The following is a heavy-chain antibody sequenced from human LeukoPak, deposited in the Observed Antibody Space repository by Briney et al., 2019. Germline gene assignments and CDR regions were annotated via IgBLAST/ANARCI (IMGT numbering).Heavy chain of an antibody. J-gene: IGHJ3*02. CDR3: ARVGLEAAAGTGAFDI. CDR1: GYTFTGYY. CDR2: INPSGGST. D-gene: IGHD6-13*01. V-gene: IGHV1-46*01. Sequence: ASVKVSCKASGYTFTGYYMHWVRQAPGQGLEWMGIINPSGGSTSYAQKFQGGVTMTRDMSTSTVYMELSSLRSEDTAVYYCARVGLEAAAGTGAFDIWGQGTMVTVSS.